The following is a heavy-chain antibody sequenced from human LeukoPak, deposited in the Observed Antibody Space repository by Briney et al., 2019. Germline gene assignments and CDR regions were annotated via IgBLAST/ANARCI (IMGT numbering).Heavy chain of an antibody. V-gene: IGHV3-33*06. Sequence: GGSLRLSCAASGFTFSSYGMHWVRQAPGKGLEWVAVIWYDGSNKYYADSVKGRFTISRDNSKNTLYLQMNSLRAEDTAVYSCAKPITMVRGGDYFDYWGQGTLVTVS. CDR1: GFTFSSYG. J-gene: IGHJ4*02. CDR3: AKPITMVRGGDYFDY. CDR2: IWYDGSNK. D-gene: IGHD3-10*01.